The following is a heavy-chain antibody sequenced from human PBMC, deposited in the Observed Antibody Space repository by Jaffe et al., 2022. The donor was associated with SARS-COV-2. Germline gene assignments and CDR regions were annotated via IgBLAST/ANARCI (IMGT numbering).Heavy chain of an antibody. CDR2: ISGSGDFT. J-gene: IGHJ4*02. CDR1: GFTFSSYA. V-gene: IGHV3-23*04. CDR3: AKSGSYYYDSSGYYGIKSGSGASDY. D-gene: IGHD3-22*01. Sequence: EVQLVESGGGLVQPGGSLRLSCAASGFTFSSYAMSWVRQAPGKGLEWVSAISGSGDFTYYADSVKGRFTISRDNSKNTLYLQMNSLRAEDTAVYYCAKSGSYYYDSSGYYGIKSGSGASDYWGQGTLVTVSS.